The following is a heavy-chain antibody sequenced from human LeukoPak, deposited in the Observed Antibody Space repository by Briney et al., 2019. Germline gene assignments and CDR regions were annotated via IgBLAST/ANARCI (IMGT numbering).Heavy chain of an antibody. D-gene: IGHD2-8*01. Sequence: GGSLRLSCAASGFSFSGYWMDWVRQAPGKGLVWVSRVHIDGSTTRYADSVKGRFTISRDNAKNTVYLQMNSLRAEDTAVYYCATSRTFDYWGQGTLVTVSS. CDR3: ATSRTFDY. CDR1: GFSFSGYW. J-gene: IGHJ4*02. V-gene: IGHV3-74*01. CDR2: VHIDGSTT.